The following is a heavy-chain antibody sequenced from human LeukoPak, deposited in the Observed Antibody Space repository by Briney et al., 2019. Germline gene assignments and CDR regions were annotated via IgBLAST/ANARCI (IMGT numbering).Heavy chain of an antibody. CDR2: INSDGSST. CDR1: KFTFSNYG. Sequence: GGSLRLSCTASKFTFSNYGMHWVRQAPGKGLVWVSRINSDGSSTSYADSVKGRFTISRDNAKNTLYLQMNSLRAEDTAVYYCARVSVWFYYYGMDVWGQGTTVTVSS. J-gene: IGHJ6*02. D-gene: IGHD2-8*01. CDR3: ARVSVWFYYYGMDV. V-gene: IGHV3-74*01.